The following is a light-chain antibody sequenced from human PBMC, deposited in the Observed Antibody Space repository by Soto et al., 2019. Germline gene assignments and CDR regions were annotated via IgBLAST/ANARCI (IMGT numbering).Light chain of an antibody. Sequence: QSVVTQPAPPSGSPGQSVPISCTGTRCDVGGYNYVSWYQQHPGKAPKLMIYDVSNRPSGVSNRFSGSKSGNTASLTISGLQAEDEADYYCSSYTSSSTIFGTGTKVTVL. V-gene: IGLV2-14*01. CDR1: RCDVGGYNY. CDR2: DVS. CDR3: SSYTSSSTI. J-gene: IGLJ1*01.